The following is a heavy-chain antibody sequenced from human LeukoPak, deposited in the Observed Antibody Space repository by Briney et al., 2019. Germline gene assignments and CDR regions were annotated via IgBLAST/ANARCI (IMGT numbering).Heavy chain of an antibody. CDR2: IYYSGST. J-gene: IGHJ3*02. CDR3: ARRRRIVGATPGAFDI. D-gene: IGHD1-26*01. V-gene: IGHV4-39*01. CDR1: GGSISSSNYY. Sequence: PSETLSLTCTVSGGSISSSNYYWVWIRQPPGKGLEWVGSIYYSGSTYYNPSLKSRVTISVDTSKNQFSLKLSSVAAADTAVYYCARRRRIVGATPGAFDIWGQGTMVTVSS.